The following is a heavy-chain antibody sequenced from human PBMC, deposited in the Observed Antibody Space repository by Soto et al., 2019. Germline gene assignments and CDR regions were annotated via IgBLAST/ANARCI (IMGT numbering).Heavy chain of an antibody. CDR2: IIPIFGTA. V-gene: IGHV1-69*01. D-gene: IGHD6-13*01. Sequence: QVQLVQSGAEVKKPGSSVKVSCKASGGTFSSYAISWVRQAPGQGLEWMGGIIPIFGTANYAQKFQGRVTITADESTSTAYMELSSLRSEDTAVYYCARGEQQLAIYYYYYYGMDVWGQGTTVTVSS. CDR1: GGTFSSYA. J-gene: IGHJ6*02. CDR3: ARGEQQLAIYYYYYYGMDV.